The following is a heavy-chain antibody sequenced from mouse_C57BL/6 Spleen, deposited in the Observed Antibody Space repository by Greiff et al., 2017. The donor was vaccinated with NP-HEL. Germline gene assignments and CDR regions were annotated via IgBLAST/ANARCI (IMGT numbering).Heavy chain of an antibody. J-gene: IGHJ1*03. V-gene: IGHV3-6*01. CDR3: ARDGYLWYFDV. Sequence: LMESGPGLVKPSQSLSLTCSVTGYSITSGYYWNWIRQFPGNKLEWMGYISYDGSNNYNPSLKNRISITRDTSKNQFFLKLNSVTTEDTATYYCARDGYLWYFDVWGTGTTVTVSS. CDR1: GYSITSGYY. CDR2: ISYDGSN. D-gene: IGHD2-2*01.